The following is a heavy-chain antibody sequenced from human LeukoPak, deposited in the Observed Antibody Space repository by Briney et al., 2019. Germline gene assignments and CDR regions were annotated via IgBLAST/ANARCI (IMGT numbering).Heavy chain of an antibody. CDR1: GLTFRSYG. D-gene: IGHD6-19*01. V-gene: IGHV3-33*01. CDR3: AATGGVAVAGSPFDY. Sequence: PGGSLRLSCAASGLTFRSYGMHWVRQAPGKGLEWVAVIWHDGSNKYYADAVKGRFTISRDNSKNTLYLQMDSLRVEDTAVYYCAATGGVAVAGSPFDYWGQGTLVTASS. J-gene: IGHJ4*02. CDR2: IWHDGSNK.